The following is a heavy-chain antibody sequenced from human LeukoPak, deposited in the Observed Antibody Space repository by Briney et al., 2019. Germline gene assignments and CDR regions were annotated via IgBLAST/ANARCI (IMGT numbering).Heavy chain of an antibody. CDR1: GFTFSSYA. Sequence: GGSLRLSCAASGFTFSSYAMHWVRQAPGKGLEWVAVISYDGSNKYYADSVKGRFTISRDNSKNTLYLQMNSLRAEDTAVYYCAREQSRYRNHDAFDIWGQGTMVTVSS. CDR2: ISYDGSNK. CDR3: AREQSRYRNHDAFDI. V-gene: IGHV3-30-3*01. D-gene: IGHD1-14*01. J-gene: IGHJ3*02.